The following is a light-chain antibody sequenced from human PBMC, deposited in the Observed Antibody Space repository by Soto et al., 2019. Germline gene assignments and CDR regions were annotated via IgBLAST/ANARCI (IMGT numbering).Light chain of an antibody. V-gene: IGKV3-11*01. CDR2: DAS. J-gene: IGKJ1*01. CDR3: QQLTYWPPQWT. Sequence: VLTQSPDTLYLPPGERAPLACRASQSISSYLAWYQQKPGQAPRLLIYDASSRAAGIPARFGGSGSGTDLTRTIRSLEAEDFSVYDCQQLTYWPPQWTFGQGTKVEIK. CDR1: QSISSY.